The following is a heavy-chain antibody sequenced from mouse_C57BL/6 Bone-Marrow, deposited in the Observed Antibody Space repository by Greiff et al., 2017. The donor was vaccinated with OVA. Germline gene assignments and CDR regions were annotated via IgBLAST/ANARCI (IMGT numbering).Heavy chain of an antibody. V-gene: IGHV2-2*01. CDR2: IWSGGST. Sequence: QVQLQQSGPGLVQPSQSLSITCTVSGFSFTSYGVHWVRQSPGQGLEWLGVIWSGGSTDYNAAFISRLSISKDNSKSQVFFKMNSLQADDTAIYYCARMGGDYEDYAMDYWGQGTSVTVSS. D-gene: IGHD2-4*01. CDR3: ARMGGDYEDYAMDY. J-gene: IGHJ4*01. CDR1: GFSFTSYG.